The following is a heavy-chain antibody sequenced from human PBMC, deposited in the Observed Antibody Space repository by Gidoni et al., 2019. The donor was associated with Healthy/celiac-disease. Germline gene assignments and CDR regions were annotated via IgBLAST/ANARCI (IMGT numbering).Heavy chain of an antibody. J-gene: IGHJ3*02. D-gene: IGHD4-17*01. CDR3: ARDNGDPEAFDI. Sequence: QVQLVESGGGVVQPGRSLRLPCAASAFSFSNYGMHWVRQAPGKGLEWVAIIWYDGSNKYYADSVKGRFTISRDNSKNTLYLQMNSLRAEDTAVYYCARDNGDPEAFDIWGQGTMVTVSS. V-gene: IGHV3-33*01. CDR2: IWYDGSNK. CDR1: AFSFSNYG.